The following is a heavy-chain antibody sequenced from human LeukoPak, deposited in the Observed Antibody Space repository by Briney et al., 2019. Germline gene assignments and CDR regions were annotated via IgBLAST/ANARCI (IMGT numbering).Heavy chain of an antibody. Sequence: SETLSLTCTVSGGSISSYYWSWIRQPPGKGLEWIGSIYHSGSTYYNPSLKSRVTISVDTSKNQFSLKLSSVTAADTAVYYCARSRTYYYDSSGYRFFNYWGQGTLVAVSS. CDR3: ARSRTYYYDSSGYRFFNY. CDR1: GGSISSYY. D-gene: IGHD3-22*01. J-gene: IGHJ4*02. V-gene: IGHV4-59*04. CDR2: IYHSGST.